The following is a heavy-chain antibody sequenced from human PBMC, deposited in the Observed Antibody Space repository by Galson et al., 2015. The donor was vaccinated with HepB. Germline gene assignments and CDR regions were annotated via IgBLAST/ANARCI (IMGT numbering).Heavy chain of an antibody. D-gene: IGHD2-2*01. Sequence: SLRLSCAASGFTFGDYAMSWFRQAPGKGLEWVGFIRSKAYGGTTEYAASVKGRFTISRDDSKSIAYLQMNSLKTEDTAVYYCTLSPVYCSSTSCYPEPEAQNMKNFDYWGQGTLVTVSS. V-gene: IGHV3-49*03. CDR2: IRSKAYGGTT. CDR1: GFTFGDYA. J-gene: IGHJ4*02. CDR3: TLSPVYCSSTSCYPEPEAQNMKNFDY.